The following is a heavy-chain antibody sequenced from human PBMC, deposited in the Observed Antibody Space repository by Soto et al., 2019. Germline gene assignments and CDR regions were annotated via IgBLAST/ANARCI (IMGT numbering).Heavy chain of an antibody. D-gene: IGHD3-10*01. V-gene: IGHV1-69*02. J-gene: IGHJ4*02. CDR2: INPILSMS. CDR3: ASSYGSGYRAFDY. CDR1: GDTFTFYS. Sequence: QVQLVQSGAEVKKPGSSVRVSCKASGDTFTFYSINWVRQAPGLGLEWMGRINPILSMSNYAQRFQGRVTVTADKSTSTAYMELRSVISADTAMYYCASSYGSGYRAFDYWGQGALVTVSS.